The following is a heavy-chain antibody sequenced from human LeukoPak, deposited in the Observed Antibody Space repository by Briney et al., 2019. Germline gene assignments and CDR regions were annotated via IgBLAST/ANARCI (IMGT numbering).Heavy chain of an antibody. CDR1: GGSFSGYY. J-gene: IGHJ4*02. D-gene: IGHD2-2*01. CDR3: ARGFSCSSTSCYLGY. V-gene: IGHV4-34*01. CDR2: INHSGST. Sequence: SETLSLTCAVYGGSFSGYYWSWIRQPPGKGLEWIGEINHSGSTNYNPSLKSRVTISVDTSKNQFSLKLSSVTAADTAVYYCARGFSCSSTSCYLGYWGQGTLVTVSS.